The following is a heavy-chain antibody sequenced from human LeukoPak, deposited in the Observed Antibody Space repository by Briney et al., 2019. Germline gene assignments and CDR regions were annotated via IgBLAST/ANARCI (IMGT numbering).Heavy chain of an antibody. J-gene: IGHJ3*02. CDR3: ASYSDSSGYYYESAFDI. CDR1: GGSISSYY. CDR2: IYYSGST. D-gene: IGHD3-22*01. V-gene: IGHV4-59*01. Sequence: PSETLSLTCTVSGGSISSYYWSWIRQPPGKGLEWIGYIYYSGSTNYNPSLKSRVTISVDTFKNQFSLKLSSVTAADTAVYYCASYSDSSGYYYESAFDIWGQGTMATVSS.